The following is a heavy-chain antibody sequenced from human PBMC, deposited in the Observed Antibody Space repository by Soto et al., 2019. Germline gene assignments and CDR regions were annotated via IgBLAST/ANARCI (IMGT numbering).Heavy chain of an antibody. J-gene: IGHJ5*02. Sequence: GVSLRLSCAASGFTFSSYWMHWVRQAPGKGLVWVSRINSDGSSTSYADSVKGRFTISRDNAKNTLYLQMNSLRAEDTAVYYCARSFWQLAAKWFDPWGQGTLVTVSS. V-gene: IGHV3-74*01. CDR1: GFTFSSYW. CDR2: INSDGSST. CDR3: ARSFWQLAAKWFDP. D-gene: IGHD6-6*01.